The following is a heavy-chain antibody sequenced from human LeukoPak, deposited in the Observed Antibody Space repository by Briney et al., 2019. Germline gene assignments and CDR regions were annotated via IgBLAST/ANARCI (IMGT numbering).Heavy chain of an antibody. D-gene: IGHD5-24*01. CDR3: ARDRLGVEMSTINRFDY. V-gene: IGHV3-21*01. J-gene: IGHJ4*02. CDR2: ISTGSSYI. CDR1: GFTFSSYT. Sequence: PGGSLRLSCAASGFTFSSYTMNWVRQAPGKGLEWVSSISTGSSYIYYANSVKGRFTISRDNAKNSLYLQMSSLRAEDTAVYYCARDRLGVEMSTINRFDYWGQGTLVAVSS.